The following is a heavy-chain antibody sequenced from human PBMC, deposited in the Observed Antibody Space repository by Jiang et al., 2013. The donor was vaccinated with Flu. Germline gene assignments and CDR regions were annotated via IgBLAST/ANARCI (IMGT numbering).Heavy chain of an antibody. CDR3: ARLEALDTAMVTAPVY. CDR2: ISAYNGNT. Sequence: GISWVRQAPGQGLEWMGWISAYNGNTNYAQKLQGRVTMTTDTSTSTAYMELRSLRSDDTAVYYCARLEALDTAMVTAPVYWGQGTLVTVSS. CDR1: G. V-gene: IGHV1-18*01. D-gene: IGHD5-18*01. J-gene: IGHJ4*02.